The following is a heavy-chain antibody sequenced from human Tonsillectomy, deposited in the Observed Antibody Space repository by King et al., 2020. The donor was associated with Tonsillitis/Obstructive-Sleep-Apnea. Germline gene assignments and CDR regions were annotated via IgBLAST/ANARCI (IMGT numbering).Heavy chain of an antibody. CDR1: GFTFSSYA. CDR2: ISGSGCST. CDR3: AKDRWELLHAFDI. D-gene: IGHD1-26*01. V-gene: IGHV3-23*04. Sequence: VQLVESGGGLVQPGGSLRLSCAASGFTFSSYAMSWVRQAPGKGLEWVSAISGSGCSTSFAASVKGRFPISRYNSKNTLYLQMNSLRAEDTAVYYCAKDRWELLHAFDIWGQGTMVTVSS. J-gene: IGHJ3*02.